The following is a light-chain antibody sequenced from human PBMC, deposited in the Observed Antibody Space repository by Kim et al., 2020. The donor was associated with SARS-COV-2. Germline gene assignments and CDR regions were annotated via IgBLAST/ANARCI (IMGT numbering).Light chain of an antibody. V-gene: IGKV3-20*01. CDR3: QQYGSSPYS. CDR2: GAS. CDR1: QSVRSCY. J-gene: IGKJ2*03. Sequence: LSTGERATPSSRASQSVRSCYLAWYQQKPGQAPRLLIYGASSRATGIPDRFSGSGSGTDFTLTISRLEPEEFAVYYCQQYGSSPYSFGQGTKLEI.